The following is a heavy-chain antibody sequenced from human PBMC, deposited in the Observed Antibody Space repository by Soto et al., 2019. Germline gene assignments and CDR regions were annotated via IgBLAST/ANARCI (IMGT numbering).Heavy chain of an antibody. D-gene: IGHD6-13*01. Sequence: VQLVQSGAEVKKPGESLKISCKGSGYNFAGYWIAWVRQMPGKGLEWMGIIYPDNSNTRYSSSFRGQVTISADKSISTAYLQWLSLNASDTAIYYGSRQGGTAATLPYIWFDPWGQGTLVTVSS. J-gene: IGHJ5*02. CDR1: GYNFAGYW. CDR2: IYPDNSNT. CDR3: SRQGGTAATLPYIWFDP. V-gene: IGHV5-51*01.